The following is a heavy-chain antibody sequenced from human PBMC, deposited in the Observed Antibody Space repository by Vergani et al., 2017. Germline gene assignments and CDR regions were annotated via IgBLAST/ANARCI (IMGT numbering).Heavy chain of an antibody. D-gene: IGHD6-13*01. V-gene: IGHV4-59*12. CDR1: GGSISSYY. Sequence: QVQLQESGPGLVKPSETLSLTCTVSGGSISSYYWSWIRQPPGKGLEWIGYIYHSGSTYYNPSLKSRVTISVDRSKNQFSLKLSSVTAADTAVYYCARTIAAALGESNWFDPWGQGTLVTVSS. J-gene: IGHJ5*02. CDR3: ARTIAAALGESNWFDP. CDR2: IYHSGST.